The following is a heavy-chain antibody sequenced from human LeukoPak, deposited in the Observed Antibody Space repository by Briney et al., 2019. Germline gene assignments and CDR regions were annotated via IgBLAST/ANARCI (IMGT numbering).Heavy chain of an antibody. CDR2: INHSGST. CDR1: GGSFSGYY. J-gene: IGHJ3*02. V-gene: IGHV4-34*01. CDR3: AGGSGWYGGAFDI. Sequence: SETLSLTCAVYGGSFSGYYWSWIRQPPGKGLEWIGEINHSGSTNYNPSLKSRVTISVDASKNQFSLKLSSVTAADTAVYYCAGGSGWYGGAFDIWGQGTMVTVSS. D-gene: IGHD6-19*01.